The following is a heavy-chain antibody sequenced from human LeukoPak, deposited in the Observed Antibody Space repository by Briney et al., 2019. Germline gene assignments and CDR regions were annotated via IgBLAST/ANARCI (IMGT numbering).Heavy chain of an antibody. J-gene: IGHJ4*02. CDR2: ISHCGTT. CDR1: GFSISSGHY. D-gene: IGHD6-13*01. Sequence: SETLSLTCTVSGFSISSGHYWGWTRPPPGKGLEWIAIISHCGTTFYNPSLKSRVTISVDPSKNQFSLTVTSVTAADTAVYYCSRGQSISAVAVWGQGTLVTVSS. CDR3: SRGQSISAVAV. V-gene: IGHV4-38-2*02.